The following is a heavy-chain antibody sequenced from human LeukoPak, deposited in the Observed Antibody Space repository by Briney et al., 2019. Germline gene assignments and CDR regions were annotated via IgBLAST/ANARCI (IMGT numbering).Heavy chain of an antibody. CDR2: ISGSGGST. V-gene: IGHV3-23*01. CDR1: GFTFSSSA. Sequence: PGGSLRLSCAASGFTFSSSAMSWVRQAPGKGLEWVSAISGSGGSTYYADSVKGRFTISRDNSKNTLYLQMNSLRAEDTAVYYCAKDPRAGGIYYGYLGDYWGQGTLVTVSS. CDR3: AKDPRAGGIYYGYLGDY. D-gene: IGHD3-10*01. J-gene: IGHJ4*02.